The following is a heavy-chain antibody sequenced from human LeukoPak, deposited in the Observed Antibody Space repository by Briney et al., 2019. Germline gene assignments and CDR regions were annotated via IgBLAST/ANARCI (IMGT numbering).Heavy chain of an antibody. CDR3: ARFPPNYYYGMDV. CDR1: GGTFSSYA. Sequence: ASVKVSCKASGGTFSSYAISWVRQAPGQGLEWMGRIIPILGIANYAQKFQGRVTITADKSSSTAYMELSSLRSEDTAVYYCARFPPNYYYGMDVWGQGTTVTVSS. V-gene: IGHV1-69*04. CDR2: IIPILGIA. J-gene: IGHJ6*02.